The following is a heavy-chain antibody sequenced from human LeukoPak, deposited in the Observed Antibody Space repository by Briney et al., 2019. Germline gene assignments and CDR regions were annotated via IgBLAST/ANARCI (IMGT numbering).Heavy chain of an antibody. D-gene: IGHD1-1*01. Sequence: PSETLSLTCTVSGGSINSSSYYWGWVRQPPGKGLEWIGSMYYRGSTYYNPSLKSRVTISVDTSKNQFSLKLSSVTAADTAVYYCARDAGHQLSRRNYYAMDVWGQGTTVTVPS. J-gene: IGHJ6*02. CDR2: MYYRGST. V-gene: IGHV4-39*07. CDR3: ARDAGHQLSRRNYYAMDV. CDR1: GGSINSSSYY.